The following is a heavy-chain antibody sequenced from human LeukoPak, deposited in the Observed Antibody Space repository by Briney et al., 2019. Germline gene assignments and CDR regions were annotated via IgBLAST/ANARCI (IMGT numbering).Heavy chain of an antibody. Sequence: SETLSLTCTVSGDSISSTSFYWGWIRQPPGQGLEWIGSIYYSGSASYNPSLKSRVTISVDTSRNQFSLKLNSVTAADTAVYYRARPGSDGSYYYWGQGTLVTVSS. V-gene: IGHV4-39*01. J-gene: IGHJ4*02. CDR2: IYYSGSA. CDR3: ARPGSDGSYYY. D-gene: IGHD1-26*01. CDR1: GDSISSTSFY.